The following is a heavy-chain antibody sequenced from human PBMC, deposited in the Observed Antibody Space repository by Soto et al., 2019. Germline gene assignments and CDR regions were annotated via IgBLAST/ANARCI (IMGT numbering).Heavy chain of an antibody. Sequence: SETLSLTCAVYGGSFSGYCWTWIRQPPGTGLEWIGEINHSGNTYYNPSLKSRVTISVDTSKNQFSLKLSSVTAADTAVYYCARHIRGFGESWCGQFCGMDVWGQGTTVTVSS. CDR1: GGSFSGYC. D-gene: IGHD3-10*01. CDR3: ARHIRGFGESWCGQFCGMDV. J-gene: IGHJ6*02. V-gene: IGHV4-34*01. CDR2: INHSGNT.